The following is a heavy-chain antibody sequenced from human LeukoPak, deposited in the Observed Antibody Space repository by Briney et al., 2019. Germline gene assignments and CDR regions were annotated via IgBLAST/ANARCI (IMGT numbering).Heavy chain of an antibody. D-gene: IGHD3-9*01. V-gene: IGHV4-59*01. Sequence: PSETLSLTCTVSGGSISSYYWSWIRQPPGKGLEWIGYIYYSGSTNYNPSLKSRVTISVDASKNQFSLKLSSVTAADTAVYYCARENYDILTGYDAFDIWGQGTMVTVSS. CDR1: GGSISSYY. CDR3: ARENYDILTGYDAFDI. CDR2: IYYSGST. J-gene: IGHJ3*02.